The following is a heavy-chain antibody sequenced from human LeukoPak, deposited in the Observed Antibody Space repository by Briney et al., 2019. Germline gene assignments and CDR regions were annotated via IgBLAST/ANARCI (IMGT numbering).Heavy chain of an antibody. CDR2: ISSRGTSI. J-gene: IGHJ4*02. V-gene: IGHV3-48*03. D-gene: IGHD2-21*02. CDR1: GFTFSSYE. Sequence: PGGSLRLSCAASGFTFSSYEFNWVRQAPGKGLEWVSYISSRGTSIYYADSVRGRFTISRDNAKNSLYLQMDSLRAEDTAVYYCAREYVHCGGDFLDYWGQGTLVTVSS. CDR3: AREYVHCGGDFLDY.